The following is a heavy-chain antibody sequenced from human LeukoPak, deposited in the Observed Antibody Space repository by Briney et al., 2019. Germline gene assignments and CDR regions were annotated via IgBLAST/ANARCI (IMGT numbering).Heavy chain of an antibody. Sequence: ASVKVSCKASGYTFTSYAMHWVRQAPGQRLEWMGWINAGNGNTKYSQKFQGRVTITRDTSASTAYMELSSLRSEDTAVYYCARESGTYCSSTSYYQEAFDIWGQGTMVTVSS. CDR3: ARESGTYCSSTSYYQEAFDI. CDR2: INAGNGNT. V-gene: IGHV1-3*01. D-gene: IGHD2-2*01. J-gene: IGHJ3*02. CDR1: GYTFTSYA.